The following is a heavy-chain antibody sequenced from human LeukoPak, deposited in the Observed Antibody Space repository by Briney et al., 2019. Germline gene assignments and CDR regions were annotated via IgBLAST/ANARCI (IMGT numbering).Heavy chain of an antibody. D-gene: IGHD1-7*01. CDR2: IYSGDYPNA. CDR3: AKSQAGPPNYHFAN. V-gene: IGHV3-66*01. Sequence: GGSLRLSCAASGFTVSDIYMTWVRQAPGKGLEWVAVIYSGDYPNAYAADSVKGRFTISRDISKNTLNLQMNSLKAEDTAVYYYAKSQAGPPNYHFANWGPGTLVSVYS. CDR1: GFTVSDIY. J-gene: IGHJ4*02.